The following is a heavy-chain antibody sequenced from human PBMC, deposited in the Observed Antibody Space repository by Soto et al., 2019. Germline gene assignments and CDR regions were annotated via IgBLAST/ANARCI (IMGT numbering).Heavy chain of an antibody. CDR3: ARDQLYYGSGNGPYYYYYGMDG. CDR2: IYYSGST. D-gene: IGHD3-10*01. V-gene: IGHV4-31*11. CDR1: GYSLSSGYY. Sequence: SETLSLTCAVSGYSLSSGYYWGWIRQHPGKGLEWIGYIYYSGSTYYNPSLKSRVTISVDTSKNQFSLKLSSVTAADTAVYYCARDQLYYGSGNGPYYYYYGMDGWGQGTTVTVSS. J-gene: IGHJ6*02.